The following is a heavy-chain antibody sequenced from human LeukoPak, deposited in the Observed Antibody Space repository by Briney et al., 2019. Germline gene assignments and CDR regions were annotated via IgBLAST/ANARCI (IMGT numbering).Heavy chain of an antibody. CDR1: GFTLSNYA. Sequence: GGSLRLSCAASGFTLSNYAMHWVRQPAGEGLEWVSALGTAGDTFYPGSVKGRFTISRDNAKKSLFLQMNSLRAEDTAVYYCARRNTPHGNFDYWGQGTLVTVSS. V-gene: IGHV3-13*01. CDR3: ARRNTPHGNFDY. J-gene: IGHJ4*02. CDR2: LGTAGDT.